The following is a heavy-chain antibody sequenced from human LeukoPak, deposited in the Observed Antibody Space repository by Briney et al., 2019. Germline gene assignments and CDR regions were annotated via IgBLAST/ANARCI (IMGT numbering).Heavy chain of an antibody. Sequence: HPGGSLRLSCAASGFTFSSYAMSWVRQAPGKGLEWVSAITGSGGSPYYADAVKCRFTISRDNSKNTLYLQMNSLRTEYTAVYDCAKDGRPNMVGSNDYWGQRKLVTVSS. D-gene: IGHD4/OR15-4a*01. CDR2: ITGSGGSP. J-gene: IGHJ4*02. CDR1: GFTFSSYA. V-gene: IGHV3-23*01. CDR3: AKDGRPNMVGSNDY.